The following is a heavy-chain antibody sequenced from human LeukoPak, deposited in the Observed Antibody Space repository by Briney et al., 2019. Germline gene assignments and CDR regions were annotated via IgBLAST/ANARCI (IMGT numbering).Heavy chain of an antibody. CDR1: GGSFSGYY. CDR2: INHSVST. V-gene: IGHV4-34*01. J-gene: IGHJ5*02. D-gene: IGHD2-2*01. Sequence: SETLSLTCAVYGGSFSGYYWSWIRQPPGEGLEWIGEINHSVSTNDNPSLKSRVTLSVDTSKNQCSLKLSSVTAADTAVYYCARGRVVPAAPSSNLINPWSQGTLVTVSS. CDR3: ARGRVVPAAPSSNLINP.